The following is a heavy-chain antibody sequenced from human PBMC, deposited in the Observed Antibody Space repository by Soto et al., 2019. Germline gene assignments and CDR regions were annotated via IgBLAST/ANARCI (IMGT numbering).Heavy chain of an antibody. CDR1: GFPFSTYD. J-gene: IGHJ4*02. V-gene: IGHV3-64*01. CDR2: ISSNGGIT. Sequence: TGGSLRLSCAASGFPFSTYDMHWVRQAPGKGLEYISAISSNGGITYYANSVKGRLTISRDNSKNTLYLQMGSLRAEDMAVYYCVRDTSFDYWGQGTLVTVSS. CDR3: VRDTSFDY.